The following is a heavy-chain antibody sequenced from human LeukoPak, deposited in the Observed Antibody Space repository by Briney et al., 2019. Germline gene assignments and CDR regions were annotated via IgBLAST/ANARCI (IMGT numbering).Heavy chain of an antibody. J-gene: IGHJ6*02. Sequence: ASVKVSCKASGYTFTSYYMHWVRQAPGQGLEWMGIINPSGGSTSYAQKSQGRVTMTRDTSTSTVYMELSSPRSEDTAVYYCARDAHCSGASCYNYYHGLDVWGQGTTVTVSS. CDR1: GYTFTSYY. V-gene: IGHV1-46*01. CDR3: ARDAHCSGASCYNYYHGLDV. CDR2: INPSGGST. D-gene: IGHD2-15*01.